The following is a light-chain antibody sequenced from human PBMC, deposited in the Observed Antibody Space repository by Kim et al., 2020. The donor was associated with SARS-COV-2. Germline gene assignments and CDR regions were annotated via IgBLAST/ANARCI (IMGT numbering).Light chain of an antibody. CDR2: EVS. CDR3: CSYAGSSTSVV. CDR1: SSDVWSYNL. Sequence: SITRSSTVTSSDVWSYNLVSWYHQHPGKAPKLMIYEVSKRPSGVSTRFSGSKSGNTATLTISGLQAEDEADYYCCSYAGSSTSVVFGGGTQLTVL. J-gene: IGLJ2*01. V-gene: IGLV2-23*02.